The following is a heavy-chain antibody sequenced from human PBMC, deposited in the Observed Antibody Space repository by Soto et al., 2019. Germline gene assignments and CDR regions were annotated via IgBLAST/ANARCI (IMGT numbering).Heavy chain of an antibody. Sequence: ASVKVSCQVSGYTLTELSMHWVRQAPGKGLEWMGGFDPEDGETIYAQKFQGRVTMTEDTSTDTAYMELSSLRSEDTAVYYCATDSLRRYYYYYMDVWGKGTTVTVSS. V-gene: IGHV1-24*01. CDR1: GYTLTELS. CDR2: FDPEDGET. J-gene: IGHJ6*03. CDR3: ATDSLRRYYYYYMDV.